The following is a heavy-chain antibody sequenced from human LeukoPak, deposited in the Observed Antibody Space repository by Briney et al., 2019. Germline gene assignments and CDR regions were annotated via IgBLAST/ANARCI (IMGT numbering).Heavy chain of an antibody. CDR1: GGSISSYY. Sequence: SETLSLTCTVSGGSISSYYWSWIRQPPGKGLEWIGYIYYSGSTNYNPSLKSRATISVDTSKNQSSLKLSSVTAADTAVYYCARYDYVWGSYNAFDIWGQGTMVTVSS. V-gene: IGHV4-59*01. CDR3: ARYDYVWGSYNAFDI. D-gene: IGHD3-16*01. CDR2: IYYSGST. J-gene: IGHJ3*02.